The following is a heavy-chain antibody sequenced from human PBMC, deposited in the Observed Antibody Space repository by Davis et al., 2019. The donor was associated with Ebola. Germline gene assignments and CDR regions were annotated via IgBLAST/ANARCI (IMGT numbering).Heavy chain of an antibody. Sequence: GGSLRLSCAASGFTFSSYAMSWVRQAPGKGLEWVSAISGSGGSIYYADSVKGRFTISRDNAKNSLYLQMNSLRAEDTAVYYCARDRGSPLRTRGHDYWGQGTLVTVSS. CDR1: GFTFSSYA. D-gene: IGHD3-16*01. V-gene: IGHV3-23*01. CDR2: ISGSGGSI. CDR3: ARDRGSPLRTRGHDY. J-gene: IGHJ4*02.